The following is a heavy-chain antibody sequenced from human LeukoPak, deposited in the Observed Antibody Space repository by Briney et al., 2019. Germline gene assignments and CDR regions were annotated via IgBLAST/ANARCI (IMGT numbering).Heavy chain of an antibody. CDR3: AKDRRGLANLDY. V-gene: IGHV3-23*01. Sequence: GGSLRLSCAASGFTFSSSAMSWVRQAPGKGLEWVSGISGSGGSTYYADSVKGRFTISRDKSKNTLYLQMNSLRAEDTAVYYCAKDRRGLANLDYWGQGTLVTVSS. CDR1: GFTFSSSA. J-gene: IGHJ4*02. CDR2: ISGSGGST. D-gene: IGHD3-16*01.